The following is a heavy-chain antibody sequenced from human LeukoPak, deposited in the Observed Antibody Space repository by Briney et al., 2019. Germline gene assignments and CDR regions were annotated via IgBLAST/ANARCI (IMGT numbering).Heavy chain of an antibody. CDR2: ISSSGSTI. CDR3: ARDNGAYYYDSGIGDY. J-gene: IGHJ4*02. Sequence: GGSLRLSCAASEFTFSDYYMSWIRQAPGKGLEWVSYISSSGSTIYYADSVKGRFTISRDNSKNTLYLQMNSLRAEDTAVYYCARDNGAYYYDSGIGDYWGQGTLVTVSS. V-gene: IGHV3-11*04. D-gene: IGHD3-22*01. CDR1: EFTFSDYY.